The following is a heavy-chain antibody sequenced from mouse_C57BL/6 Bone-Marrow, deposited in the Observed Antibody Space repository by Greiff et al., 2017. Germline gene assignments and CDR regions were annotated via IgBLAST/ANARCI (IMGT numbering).Heavy chain of an antibody. CDR1: GYTFTSYW. D-gene: IGHD1-1*01. Sequence: QVQLQQPGAELVKPGASVKLSCKASGYTFTSYWMQWVNQRPGQGLEWIGEIDPSGSYTNYNQKFKGKATLAVDTSSSTAYMQLSRLTSEDSAVYYYARDLGPIYYYGYYYAMDYWGQGTSVTVSS. CDR3: ARDLGPIYYYGYYYAMDY. CDR2: IDPSGSYT. J-gene: IGHJ4*01. V-gene: IGHV1-50*01.